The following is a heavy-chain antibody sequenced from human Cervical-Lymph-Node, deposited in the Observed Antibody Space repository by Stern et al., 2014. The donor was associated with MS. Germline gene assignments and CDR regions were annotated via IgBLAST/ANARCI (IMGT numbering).Heavy chain of an antibody. Sequence: FQLVQSGAEVKKPGASVKVSCEASGYTFNRYYIHWVRQAPGQGLEWMGMINPSGGSTNYAQKFQGRVTMTRDTSTSTVYMVLNSLRSDDTATYYCARDAHGDSFDYWGQGTLVTVSS. CDR1: GYTFNRYY. V-gene: IGHV1-46*02. CDR2: INPSGGST. D-gene: IGHD4-17*01. CDR3: ARDAHGDSFDY. J-gene: IGHJ4*02.